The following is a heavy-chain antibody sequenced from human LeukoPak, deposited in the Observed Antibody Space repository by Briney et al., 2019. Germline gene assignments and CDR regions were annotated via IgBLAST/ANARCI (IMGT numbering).Heavy chain of an antibody. Sequence: GGSLRLSCAASGFTFSSYEMNWVRQAPGKGLEWVSYIRSSGSTIYYADSVKGRFTISRDNAKNSLYLQMNSLRAEDTAVYYCARSGTPLITIFGVVPPPTFDIWGQGTMVTVSS. D-gene: IGHD3-3*01. CDR1: GFTFSSYE. J-gene: IGHJ3*02. V-gene: IGHV3-48*03. CDR2: IRSSGSTI. CDR3: ARSGTPLITIFGVVPPPTFDI.